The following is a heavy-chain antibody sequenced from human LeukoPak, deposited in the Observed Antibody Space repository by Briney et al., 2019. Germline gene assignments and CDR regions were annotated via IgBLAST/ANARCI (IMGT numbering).Heavy chain of an antibody. CDR2: ISAYNANT. J-gene: IGHJ6*02. Sequence: GASVKVSCKASGYTFTTYDISWVRQAPGQGLEWMGWISAYNANTKYAQKLQGRVTMTTDTSTSTAYMELRSLRSDDTAVYYCARLYCSSTSCYLDYYYYGMDVWGQGTTVTVSS. CDR1: GYTFTTYD. CDR3: ARLYCSSTSCYLDYYYYGMDV. V-gene: IGHV1-18*01. D-gene: IGHD2-2*01.